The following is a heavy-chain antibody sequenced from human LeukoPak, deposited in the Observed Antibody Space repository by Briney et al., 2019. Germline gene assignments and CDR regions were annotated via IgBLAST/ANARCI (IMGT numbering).Heavy chain of an antibody. J-gene: IGHJ4*02. Sequence: GRSLRLSCAASGFTFSSYGMHWVRQAPGKGLERVAVISYDGSNKYYADSVKGRFTISRDNSKNTLYLQMNSLRAEDTAVYYCAKGGLRYFDWSYFDYWGQGTLVTVSS. CDR1: GFTFSSYG. V-gene: IGHV3-30*18. D-gene: IGHD3-9*01. CDR3: AKGGLRYFDWSYFDY. CDR2: ISYDGSNK.